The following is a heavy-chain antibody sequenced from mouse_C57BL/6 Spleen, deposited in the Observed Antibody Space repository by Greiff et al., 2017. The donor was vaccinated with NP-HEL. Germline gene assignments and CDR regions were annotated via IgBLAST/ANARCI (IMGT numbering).Heavy chain of an antibody. V-gene: IGHV1-59*01. Sequence: IQLQQPGAELVRPGTSVKLSCKASGYTFTSYWMHWVKQRPGQGLEWIGVIDPSDSYTNYNQKFKGKATLTVDTSSSTAYMQLSSLTSEDSAVYYCARIYYYGSSFYAMDYWGQGTSVTVSS. CDR3: ARIYYYGSSFYAMDY. J-gene: IGHJ4*01. CDR2: IDPSDSYT. D-gene: IGHD1-1*01. CDR1: GYTFTSYW.